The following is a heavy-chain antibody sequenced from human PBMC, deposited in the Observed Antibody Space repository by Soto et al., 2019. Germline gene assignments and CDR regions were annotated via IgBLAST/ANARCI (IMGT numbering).Heavy chain of an antibody. CDR3: ARGIAAAGTAFDP. D-gene: IGHD6-13*01. J-gene: IGHJ5*02. CDR2: ISSNGGST. Sequence: GSLRLSCAASGFTFSSYAMHWVRQAPGKGLEYVSAISSNGGSTYYANSVKGRFTISRDNSKNSLYLQMNSLRAGDTAVYYCARGIAAAGTAFDPWGQGTLVTVSS. CDR1: GFTFSSYA. V-gene: IGHV3-64*01.